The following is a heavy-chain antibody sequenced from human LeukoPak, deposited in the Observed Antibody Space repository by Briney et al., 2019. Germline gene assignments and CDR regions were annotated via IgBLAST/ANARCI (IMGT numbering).Heavy chain of an antibody. CDR2: IYPGDSDT. D-gene: IGHD5-24*01. CDR1: VFSFTNYW. CDR3: ARRDGYNYDY. Sequence: GESLKISCKTSVFSFTNYWIAWVRQMPGEGLEWMGSIYPGDSDTRYSPSFQGQVTISADKSISTAYLQWSSLKASDTAMYYCARRDGYNYDYWGQGTLVTVSS. V-gene: IGHV5-51*01. J-gene: IGHJ4*02.